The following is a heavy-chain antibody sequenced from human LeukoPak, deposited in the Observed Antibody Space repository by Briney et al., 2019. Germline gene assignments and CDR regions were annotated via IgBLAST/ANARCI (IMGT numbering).Heavy chain of an antibody. CDR1: GFTVSSNS. Sequence: GGSLRLSCTVSGFTVSSNSMSWVRQAPGKGLEWVSSISSSSSYIYYADSVKGRFTISRDNAKSSLYLQMNSLSAEDTAVYYCARDPGYCSGGSCFYAFDIWGQGTMVTVSS. CDR2: ISSSSSYI. V-gene: IGHV3-21*01. D-gene: IGHD2-15*01. CDR3: ARDPGYCSGGSCFYAFDI. J-gene: IGHJ3*02.